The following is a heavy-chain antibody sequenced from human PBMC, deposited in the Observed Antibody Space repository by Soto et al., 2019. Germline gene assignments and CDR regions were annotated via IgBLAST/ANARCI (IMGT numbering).Heavy chain of an antibody. J-gene: IGHJ6*02. CDR3: ARDKGIAAAGPYYGMDV. Sequence: GGSLRLSCAASGVTFSSYAMHWVRQAPGKGLEWVAVISYDGSNKYYADSVKGRFTISRDNSKNTLYLQMNSLRAEDTAVYYCARDKGIAAAGPYYGMDVWGQGTTVTVSS. D-gene: IGHD6-13*01. CDR2: ISYDGSNK. V-gene: IGHV3-30-3*01. CDR1: GVTFSSYA.